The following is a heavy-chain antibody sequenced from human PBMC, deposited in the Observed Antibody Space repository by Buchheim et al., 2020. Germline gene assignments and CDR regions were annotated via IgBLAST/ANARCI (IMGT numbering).Heavy chain of an antibody. CDR2: IRSKANSYAT. Sequence: EVQLVESGGGLVQPGGSLKLSCAASGFTFSGSAMYWVRQASGKGLEWVGRIRSKANSYATAYAASVKGRITISQDDSKNTAYLQMNSLKTEDTAVYYCTRLGVDADYWGQGTL. CDR3: TRLGVDADY. D-gene: IGHD2-8*01. J-gene: IGHJ4*02. V-gene: IGHV3-73*02. CDR1: GFTFSGSA.